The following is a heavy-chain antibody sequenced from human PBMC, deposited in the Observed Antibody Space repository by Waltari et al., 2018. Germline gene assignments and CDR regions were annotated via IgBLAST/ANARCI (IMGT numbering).Heavy chain of an antibody. Sequence: QVQLQQWGAGLLKPSETLSLTCAVYGGSFSGYYWSWIRQPPGKGLEWIGEINHSGSTNYNPSLKSRVTISVDTSKNQFSLKLSSVTAVDTAVYYCARGIGRSRRGDYWGQGTLVTVSS. J-gene: IGHJ4*02. CDR2: INHSGST. D-gene: IGHD3-10*01. CDR1: GGSFSGYY. V-gene: IGHV4-34*01. CDR3: ARGIGRSRRGDY.